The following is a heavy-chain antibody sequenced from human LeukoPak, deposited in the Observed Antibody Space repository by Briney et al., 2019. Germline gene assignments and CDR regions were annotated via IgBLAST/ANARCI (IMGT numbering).Heavy chain of an antibody. D-gene: IGHD3-16*02. CDR2: IRGSGDVT. V-gene: IGHV3-23*01. CDR3: AREYDYVWGSYRYSDAFDI. J-gene: IGHJ3*02. Sequence: GGSLRLSCAASGFTFSNYAMNWVRQGPGRGLEWVSAIRGSGDVTYYADSVKGRFTISRDNSKNTLYLQMNSLRAEDTAVYYCAREYDYVWGSYRYSDAFDIWGQGTMVTVSS. CDR1: GFTFSNYA.